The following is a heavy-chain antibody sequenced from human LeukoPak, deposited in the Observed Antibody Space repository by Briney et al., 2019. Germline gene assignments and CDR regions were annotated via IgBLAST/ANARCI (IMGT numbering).Heavy chain of an antibody. D-gene: IGHD6-25*01. V-gene: IGHV4-59*12. Sequence: PSETLSLTCTVSGGSISSYYWSWIRQPPGKGLEWIGYIYYSGSTNYNPSLKSRVTISVDTSKNQFSLKLSSVTAADTAVYYCARSCPGQRNYYYYMDVWGKGTTVTVSS. CDR2: IYYSGST. CDR1: GGSISSYY. CDR3: ARSCPGQRNYYYYMDV. J-gene: IGHJ6*03.